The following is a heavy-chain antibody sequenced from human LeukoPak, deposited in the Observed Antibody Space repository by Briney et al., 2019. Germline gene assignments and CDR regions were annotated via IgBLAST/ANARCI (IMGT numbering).Heavy chain of an antibody. J-gene: IGHJ4*02. CDR3: ARENSVYDFWSGYSYYFDY. CDR1: GGSISSYY. Sequence: SETLSLTCTVSGGSISSYYWSRIRQPAGKGLEWIGRIYTSGSTNYNPPLKSRVTMSVDTSKNQFSLKLSSVTAADTAVCYCARENSVYDFWSGYSYYFDYWGQGTLVTVSS. CDR2: IYTSGST. V-gene: IGHV4-4*07. D-gene: IGHD3-3*01.